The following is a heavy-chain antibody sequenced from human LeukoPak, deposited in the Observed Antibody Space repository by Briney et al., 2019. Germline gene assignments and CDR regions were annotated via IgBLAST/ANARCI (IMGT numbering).Heavy chain of an antibody. V-gene: IGHV4-34*01. J-gene: IGHJ4*02. CDR3: ARAGSSSWFSFDY. Sequence: SETLSLTCAVYGGSFSGYYWSWIRQPPGKGLEWIGEINHSGSTNYNPSLKSRVTISVDTSKNQFSLKLSSVTAADTAVYYCARAGSSSWFSFDYWGQGTLVTASS. D-gene: IGHD6-13*01. CDR1: GGSFSGYY. CDR2: INHSGST.